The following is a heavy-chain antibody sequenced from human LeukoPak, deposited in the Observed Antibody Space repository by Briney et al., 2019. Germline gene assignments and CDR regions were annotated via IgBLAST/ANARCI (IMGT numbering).Heavy chain of an antibody. CDR2: IYSGGST. Sequence: GGSLKLSCAASGFTVSSNYMSWVRQAPGKGLEWVSVIYSGGSTHYADSVKGRFTISRDNSKNTLYLQMNSLRAVDTAVYYCARGRASTVTFDYWGQGTLVTVSS. J-gene: IGHJ4*02. D-gene: IGHD4-11*01. CDR3: ARGRASTVTFDY. CDR1: GFTVSSNY. V-gene: IGHV3-66*02.